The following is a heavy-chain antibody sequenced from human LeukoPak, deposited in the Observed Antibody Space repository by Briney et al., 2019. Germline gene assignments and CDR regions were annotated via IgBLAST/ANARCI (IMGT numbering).Heavy chain of an antibody. CDR1: GGSFSGYY. Sequence: SETLSLTCAVYGGSFSGYYWSWIRQPPGKGLEWIGEINHSGSTNYNPSLKSRVTISVDTSKNQFSLKLSSVTAADTAVYYCARVQGGSYFAAVDYWGQGTLVTVSS. CDR3: ARVQGGSYFAAVDY. V-gene: IGHV4-34*01. CDR2: INHSGST. J-gene: IGHJ4*02. D-gene: IGHD1-26*01.